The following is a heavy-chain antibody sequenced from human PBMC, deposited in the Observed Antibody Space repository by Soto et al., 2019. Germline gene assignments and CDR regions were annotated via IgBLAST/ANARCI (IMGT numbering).Heavy chain of an antibody. D-gene: IGHD6-19*01. CDR3: ARERDLYSSGWYYFDY. V-gene: IGHV3-33*01. J-gene: IGHJ4*02. CDR2: IWYDGSNK. CDR1: GFTFSSYG. Sequence: QVQLVESGGGVVQPGRSLRLSCAASGFTFSSYGMHWVRQAPGKGLEWVAVIWYDGSNKYYADSVKGRFTISRDNSKNTLYLQMNSLRAEDTAVYYCARERDLYSSGWYYFDYWGQGTLVTVSS.